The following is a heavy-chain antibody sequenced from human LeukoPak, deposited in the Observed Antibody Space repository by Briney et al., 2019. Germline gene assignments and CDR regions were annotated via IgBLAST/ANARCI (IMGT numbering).Heavy chain of an antibody. CDR1: GYTLIKLP. Sequence: ASVKVSCKVSGYTLIKLPIHWVRQAPGGGLEWMGSFDPEDGEAPYARRFRGRVTMTEDTSTDPAFMKLSSLKSVDTAVYYCATSNYFGSGSVYYFEYWGQGTLVTVSS. CDR3: ATSNYFGSGSVYYFEY. J-gene: IGHJ4*02. D-gene: IGHD3-10*01. V-gene: IGHV1-24*01. CDR2: FDPEDGEA.